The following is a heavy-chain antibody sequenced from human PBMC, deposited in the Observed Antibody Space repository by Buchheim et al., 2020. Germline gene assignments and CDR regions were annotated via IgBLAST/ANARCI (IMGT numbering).Heavy chain of an antibody. J-gene: IGHJ5*02. V-gene: IGHV3-7*01. Sequence: EVQVVESGGGLVQPGGSLRLSCAASGFTFSTYWMSWVRQAPGKGPEWVANIKEDGSEKYYVDSVKARLSISSDNAKNSVYLQMNSRRAEDTAMYYCARGRGYFYSNEDNWPDPWGQGTL. CDR2: IKEDGSEK. CDR1: GFTFSTYW. CDR3: ARGRGYFYSNEDNWPDP. D-gene: IGHD1-1*01.